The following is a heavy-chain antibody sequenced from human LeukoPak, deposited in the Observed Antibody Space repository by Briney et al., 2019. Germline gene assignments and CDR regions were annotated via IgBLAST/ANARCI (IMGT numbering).Heavy chain of an antibody. CDR1: GDSISTSNSY. V-gene: IGHV4-39*02. Sequence: SETLSLTCTVSGDSISTSNSYWGWIRQPPGKGLEWIGSIYYSGNTYYNASLKSRVTISVDTSKNQFSLKFTSVTAADTAVYYCARDHHRRLYDSQARDTFDIWGQGTMVTVSS. CDR3: ARDHHRRLYDSQARDTFDI. CDR2: IYYSGNT. D-gene: IGHD3-22*01. J-gene: IGHJ3*02.